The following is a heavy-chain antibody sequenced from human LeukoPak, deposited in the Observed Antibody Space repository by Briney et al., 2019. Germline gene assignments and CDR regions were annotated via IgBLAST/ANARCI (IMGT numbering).Heavy chain of an antibody. CDR2: IFHTGST. CDR3: ARGYDYVWGSYRYKNYFDY. Sequence: SETLSLTCNVSGYSISSGYFWGWIRQPPGKGLEWIGCIFHTGSTYYNPSLKSRVTISVDTSKNQFSLKLSSVTAADTAVYYCARGYDYVWGSYRYKNYFDYWGQGTLVTVSS. J-gene: IGHJ4*02. V-gene: IGHV4-38-2*02. D-gene: IGHD3-16*02. CDR1: GYSISSGYF.